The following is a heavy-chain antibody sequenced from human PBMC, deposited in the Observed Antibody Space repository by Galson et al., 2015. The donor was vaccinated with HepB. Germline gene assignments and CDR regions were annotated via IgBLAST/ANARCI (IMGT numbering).Heavy chain of an antibody. D-gene: IGHD2-2*03. CDR3: VRSRVGSSFDH. CDR2: TSYRFQWST. J-gene: IGHJ4*02. Sequence: CAISGDSVSSNRAAWNWIRQSPSRGLEWLGRTSYRFQWSTDYAGSVKGRITINPDTSENQFSLHLDSATHEDTAVYYCVRSRVGSSFDHWGPGTLVTVSS. CDR1: GDSVSSNRAA. V-gene: IGHV6-1*01.